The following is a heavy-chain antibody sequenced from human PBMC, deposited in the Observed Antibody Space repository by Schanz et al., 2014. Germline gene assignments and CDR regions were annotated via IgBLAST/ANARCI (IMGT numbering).Heavy chain of an antibody. CDR2: ISSFISTI. D-gene: IGHD3-10*01. J-gene: IGHJ6*02. Sequence: EVQLVESGGGLVQPGGSLRLSCEASEFTFSSYSMSWVRQAPGKGLEWVAYISSFISTIEYADSVKGRFTISRDNAKNSLYLQMSSLRDEDTAVYYCAREVERFGENYYYYAMDVWGQGTLVAVSS. V-gene: IGHV3-48*02. CDR3: AREVERFGENYYYYAMDV. CDR1: EFTFSSYS.